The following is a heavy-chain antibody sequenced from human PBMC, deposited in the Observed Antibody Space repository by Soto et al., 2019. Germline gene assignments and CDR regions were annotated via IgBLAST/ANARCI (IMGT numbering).Heavy chain of an antibody. Sequence: EVQLLESGGGLVQPGGSLRLSCAASGFTFSSYAMSWVRQAPGKGLEWVSAISGSGGSTYYADSVKGRFTISRDNSKNTLYLQMTSLRAEDTAVYYCAKDGTYCGGDCYPYYFDYWGQGTLVTVSS. D-gene: IGHD2-21*01. V-gene: IGHV3-23*01. CDR2: ISGSGGST. J-gene: IGHJ4*02. CDR3: AKDGTYCGGDCYPYYFDY. CDR1: GFTFSSYA.